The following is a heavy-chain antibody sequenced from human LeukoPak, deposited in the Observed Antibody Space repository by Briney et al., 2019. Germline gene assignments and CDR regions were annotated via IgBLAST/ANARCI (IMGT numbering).Heavy chain of an antibody. D-gene: IGHD3/OR15-3a*01. J-gene: IGHJ6*03. CDR2: IYPGDSDT. V-gene: IGHV5-51*01. CDR3: ARHGRDWVSGYYMDV. CDR1: GYSFTSYW. Sequence: GESLKISCKGSGYSFTSYWIGWVRQMPGKGLEWMGIIYPGDSDTRYSPSFQGQVTISADKSISTAYLQWSSLKASDTAMYYCARHGRDWVSGYYMDVWGKGTTVTVSS.